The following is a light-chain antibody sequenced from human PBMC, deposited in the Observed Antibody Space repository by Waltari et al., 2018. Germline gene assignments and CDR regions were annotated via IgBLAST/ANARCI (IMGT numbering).Light chain of an antibody. J-gene: IGKJ1*01. CDR3: QQYNSRRT. CDR1: KSINNW. V-gene: IGKV1-5*01. Sequence: DIQMTQSPSTLSASVGDRVTITCRASKSINNWLAWYQQKPGKAPKLLIYDASSLESGVPSSFIGSRSGTDFTLTISSLQPDDFATYYCQQYNSRRTFGQGTKVEIK. CDR2: DAS.